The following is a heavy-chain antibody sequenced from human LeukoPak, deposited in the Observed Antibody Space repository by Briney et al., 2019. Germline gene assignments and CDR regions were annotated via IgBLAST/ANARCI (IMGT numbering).Heavy chain of an antibody. V-gene: IGHV6-1*01. Sequence: SQTLSLTCAISGDSVSSNSAAWNRIRQSPSRGLEWLGRTYYRSKWYNDYAVSVKSRITINPDTSKNQFSLQLNSVTPEDTAVYYCARGGIAVAGTWFDPWGQGTLVTVSS. CDR3: ARGGIAVAGTWFDP. CDR2: TYYRSKWYN. J-gene: IGHJ5*02. CDR1: GDSVSSNSAA. D-gene: IGHD6-19*01.